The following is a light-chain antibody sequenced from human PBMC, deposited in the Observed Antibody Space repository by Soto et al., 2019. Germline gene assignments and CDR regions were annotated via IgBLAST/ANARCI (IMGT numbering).Light chain of an antibody. CDR3: QQLNSYPLT. CDR2: GAS. CDR1: QSVSNNY. V-gene: IGKV3-20*01. Sequence: EIVLTQSPGTLSLSPGERATLSCRASQSVSNNYLAWYQQKPGQAPRLLIYGASNRATGIPDRFSGSGSGTDFTLTISSLQSEDFATYYCQQLNSYPLTFGGGTKVDIK. J-gene: IGKJ4*01.